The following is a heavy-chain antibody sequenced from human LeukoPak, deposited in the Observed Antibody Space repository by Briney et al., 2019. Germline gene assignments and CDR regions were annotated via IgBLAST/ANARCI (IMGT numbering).Heavy chain of an antibody. CDR1: GFTFSSYW. CDR3: AREGMSA. J-gene: IGHJ5*02. V-gene: IGHV3-30*02. Sequence: PGGSLRLSCAASGFTFSSYWMHWVRQAPGKGLEWVAFIRYDGSNKYYADSVKGRFTISRDNAKNSLFLQMNRLIDDDRAVYYCAREGMSAWGQGTLVTVSS. CDR2: IRYDGSNK.